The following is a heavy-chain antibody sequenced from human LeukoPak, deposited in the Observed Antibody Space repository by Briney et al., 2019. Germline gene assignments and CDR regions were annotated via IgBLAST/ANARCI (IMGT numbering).Heavy chain of an antibody. CDR1: GFTLSSYG. CDR3: AKVIRASISVIVVVKASFDY. D-gene: IGHD3-22*01. Sequence: PGGSLRLSCAASGFTLSSYGMHWVRQAPGKGLEWVAVVSYDGSNKYYVDSVKGRFTISRDNSKNTLYLQMNSLRAEDTAVYYCAKVIRASISVIVVVKASFDYWGQGSLVTVSS. V-gene: IGHV3-30*18. CDR2: VSYDGSNK. J-gene: IGHJ4*02.